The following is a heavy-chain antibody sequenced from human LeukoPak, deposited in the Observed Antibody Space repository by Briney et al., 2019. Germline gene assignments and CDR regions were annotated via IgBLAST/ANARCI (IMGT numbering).Heavy chain of an antibody. CDR2: MNPNSGNT. CDR1: GYTFTSYD. J-gene: IGHJ4*02. V-gene: IGHV1-8*01. D-gene: IGHD1-14*01. CDR3: ARGSTLPGTGDY. Sequence: ASVKVSCKASGYTFTSYDINWVRQATGQGLEWMGWMNPNSGNTGYAQKFQGRVTMTRNTSISTAYMELSSLRSEDTAVYYCARGSTLPGTGDYWGQGTLVTVSS.